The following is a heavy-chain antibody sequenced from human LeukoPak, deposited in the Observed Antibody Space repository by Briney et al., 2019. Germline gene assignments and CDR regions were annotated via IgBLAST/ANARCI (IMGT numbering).Heavy chain of an antibody. CDR1: GFTFSNYW. Sequence: GGSLRLSCAASGFTFSNYWMSWVRQAQGKGLEWVANIKTDGSEKSYVDSVKGRFTISRDNAKNSLFLQMNSLRAEDTAIYYCARDWDGSGWSFDYWGQGTLVTVSS. V-gene: IGHV3-7*01. CDR2: IKTDGSEK. CDR3: ARDWDGSGWSFDY. D-gene: IGHD6-19*01. J-gene: IGHJ4*02.